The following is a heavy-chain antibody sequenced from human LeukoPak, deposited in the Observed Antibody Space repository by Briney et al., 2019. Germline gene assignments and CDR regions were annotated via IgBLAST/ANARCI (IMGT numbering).Heavy chain of an antibody. CDR1: GYTFTSYG. CDR3: ARSSGTMVRGVIISSTFDY. Sequence: ASVKVSCKASGYTFTSYGISWVRQAPGQGLEWIGWFSAYNGNTNYAQKLQGRVTMTTDTSTSTAYMELSSLRSEDTAVYYCARSSGTMVRGVIISSTFDYWGQGTLVTVSS. D-gene: IGHD3-10*01. V-gene: IGHV1-18*01. CDR2: FSAYNGNT. J-gene: IGHJ4*02.